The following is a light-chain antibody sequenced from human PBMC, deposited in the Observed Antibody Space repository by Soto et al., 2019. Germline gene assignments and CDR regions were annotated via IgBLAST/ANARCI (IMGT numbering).Light chain of an antibody. CDR3: QQYDKYRRT. CDR1: QSCSSGSDY. V-gene: IGKV3-20*01. J-gene: IGKJ1*01. CDR2: CAS. Sequence: EIVLTQSPGTLSLSPGERATLSCRASQSCSSGSDYLAWYQQKPGQAPRLLISCASRRATGIPDRFSGRGSGTDFTLTISRLEPEDFAVDDCQQYDKYRRTFGQGTKVEIK.